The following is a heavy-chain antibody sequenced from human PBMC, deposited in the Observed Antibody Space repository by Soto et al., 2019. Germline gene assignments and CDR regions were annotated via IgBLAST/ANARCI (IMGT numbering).Heavy chain of an antibody. V-gene: IGHV1-69*06. CDR2: IIPIFGTA. J-gene: IGHJ6*02. Sequence: GASVKVACKASGGTFSSYAISWVRQAPGQGLEWMGGIIPIFGTANYAQKFRGRVTITADKSTSTAYMELSSLRSEDTAVYYCARDSDGSGSYYNPGGMDVWGQGTTVTVSS. CDR3: ARDSDGSGSYYNPGGMDV. D-gene: IGHD3-10*01. CDR1: GGTFSSYA.